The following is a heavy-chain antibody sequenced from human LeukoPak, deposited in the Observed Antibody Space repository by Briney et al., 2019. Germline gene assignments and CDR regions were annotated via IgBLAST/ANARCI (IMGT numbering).Heavy chain of an antibody. J-gene: IGHJ4*02. CDR2: INPNSGGT. Sequence: ASVKVSCKASGYTFTSYGISWVRQAPGQGLEWMGWINPNSGGTNYAQKFQGRVTMTRDTSISTAYMELSRLRSDDTAVYYCARACSGGSCMGYWGQGTLVTVSS. CDR1: GYTFTSYG. V-gene: IGHV1-2*02. D-gene: IGHD2-15*01. CDR3: ARACSGGSCMGY.